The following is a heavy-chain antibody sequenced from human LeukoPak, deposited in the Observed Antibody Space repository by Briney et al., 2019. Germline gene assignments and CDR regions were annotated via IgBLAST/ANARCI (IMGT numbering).Heavy chain of an antibody. CDR2: IIPIFGTA. CDR3: AREESGYSYGGPFNY. Sequence: SVKVSCKASGGTFSSYAISWVRQAPGQGLEWMGGIIPIFGTANYAQKFQGRVTITADESTSTAYMELSSLRSEDTAVYYCAREESGYSYGGPFNYWGQGTLVTVSS. V-gene: IGHV1-69*13. CDR1: GGTFSSYA. J-gene: IGHJ4*02. D-gene: IGHD5-18*01.